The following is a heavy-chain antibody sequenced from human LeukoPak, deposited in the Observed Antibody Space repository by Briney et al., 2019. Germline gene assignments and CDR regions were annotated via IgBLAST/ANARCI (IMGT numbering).Heavy chain of an antibody. CDR3: AKDYDTLTGYSDAFDI. D-gene: IGHD3-9*01. V-gene: IGHV3-48*03. CDR1: GFTFSSYE. J-gene: IGHJ3*02. Sequence: AGGSLRLSCAASGFTFSSYEMNWVRQAPGKGLEWVSYISSSGSTIYYADSVKGRFTISRDNAKNSLYLQMNSQRAEDTALYYCAKDYDTLTGYSDAFDIWGQGTMVTVSS. CDR2: ISSSGSTI.